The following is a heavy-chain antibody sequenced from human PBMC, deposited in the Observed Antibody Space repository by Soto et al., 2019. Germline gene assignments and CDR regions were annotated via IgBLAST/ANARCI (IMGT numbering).Heavy chain of an antibody. Sequence: GASVKVSCKASGGTFSSYAISWVRQAPGQGLEWMGGIIPIFDTANYAQKFQGRVTITADESTSTAYMELSSLRSEDTAVYYCARPVVPAAHDAFDIWGQGTMVTVSS. CDR1: GGTFSSYA. D-gene: IGHD2-2*01. CDR2: IIPIFDTA. J-gene: IGHJ3*02. V-gene: IGHV1-69*13. CDR3: ARPVVPAAHDAFDI.